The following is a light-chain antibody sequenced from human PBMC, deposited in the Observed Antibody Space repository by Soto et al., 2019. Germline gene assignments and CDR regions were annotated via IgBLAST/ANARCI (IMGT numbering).Light chain of an antibody. CDR1: QSVSSY. J-gene: IGKJ4*01. CDR2: DAS. Sequence: EIVLTRSPATLSLSPGERATLSCRASQSVSSYLAWYQQKPGQAPRLLIYDASNRATGIPARFSGSGSGTDFTLTISSLEPEDFAVYYCQQRSNWPPDLTFGGGTKVEIK. CDR3: QQRSNWPPDLT. V-gene: IGKV3-11*01.